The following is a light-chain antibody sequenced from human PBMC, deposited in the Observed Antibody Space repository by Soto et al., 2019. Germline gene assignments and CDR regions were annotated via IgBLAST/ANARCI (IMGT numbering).Light chain of an antibody. CDR2: SAS. J-gene: IGKJ5*01. Sequence: ESVLTQSPSTLSLYPGERVALSCSGGQSVSSLDIAWYQQRHGPAPRALIYSASNRATGIPDRFSGSGSGTEFTLTISSLQSEDDAVYYCQQYNNWPPITFGQGTRLDIK. CDR3: QQYNNWPPIT. CDR1: QSVSSLD. V-gene: IGKV3D-15*01.